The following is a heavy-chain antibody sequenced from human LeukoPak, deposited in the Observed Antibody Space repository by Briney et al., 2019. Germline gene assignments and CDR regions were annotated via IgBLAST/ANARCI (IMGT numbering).Heavy chain of an antibody. J-gene: IGHJ3*02. Sequence: VASLKVSCKASGGTFSSYAISWVRQAPGQRLEWMGGIIPIFGTANYAQKFQGRVTITADESTSTAYMELGSLRAEDTAVYYCAIARRSNAFDIWGQGTMGTVS. CDR3: AIARRSNAFDI. CDR2: IIPIFGTA. CDR1: GGTFSSYA. V-gene: IGHV1-69*13.